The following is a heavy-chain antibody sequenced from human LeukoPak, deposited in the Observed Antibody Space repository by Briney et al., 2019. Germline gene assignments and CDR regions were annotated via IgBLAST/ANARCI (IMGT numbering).Heavy chain of an antibody. CDR2: IKQDGSEK. CDR1: GFTFTTYW. D-gene: IGHD3-3*01. J-gene: IGHJ3*02. V-gene: IGHV3-7*01. Sequence: GGSLRLSCAASGFTFTTYWMSWVRQAPGKGLEWVANIKQDGSEKYYVDSVKGRFTISRDNAKNSLYLQMNSLRAEDTAVYYCARDFTYYDFWSGYNDAFDIWGQGTMVTVSS. CDR3: ARDFTYYDFWSGYNDAFDI.